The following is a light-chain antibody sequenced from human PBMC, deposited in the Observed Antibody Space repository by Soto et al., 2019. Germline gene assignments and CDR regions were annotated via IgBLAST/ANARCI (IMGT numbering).Light chain of an antibody. Sequence: QSALTQPASVSGSPGHSITISCSGTSSDVGGYNYVSWYQQHPGKAPKLMIYDVSNRPSGVSNRFSGSKSGNTASLTISGLQAEDEAGYYCSSYISTSTLNVFGTGTKLTVL. CDR2: DVS. CDR3: SSYISTSTLNV. J-gene: IGLJ1*01. V-gene: IGLV2-14*03. CDR1: SSDVGGYNY.